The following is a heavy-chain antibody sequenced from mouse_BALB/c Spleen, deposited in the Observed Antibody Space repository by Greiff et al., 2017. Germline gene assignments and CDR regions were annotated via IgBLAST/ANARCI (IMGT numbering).Heavy chain of an antibody. D-gene: IGHD2-4*01. CDR1: GYTFTSYT. CDR3: ARRDYDYHNSAMDY. CDR2: INPGSGYT. Sequence: VQLQESGAELVRPGASVKLSCKASGYTFTSYTMHWVKQRPGQGLEWIGYINPGSGYTNYNQKFKDKATLTADKSSSTAYMQLSSLTSEDSAVYYCARRDYDYHNSAMDYWGQGTSVTVSS. J-gene: IGHJ4*01. V-gene: IGHV1-4*01.